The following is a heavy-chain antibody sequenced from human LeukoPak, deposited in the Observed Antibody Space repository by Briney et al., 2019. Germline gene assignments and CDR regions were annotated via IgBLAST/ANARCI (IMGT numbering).Heavy chain of an antibody. V-gene: IGHV3-74*01. J-gene: IGHJ4*02. CDR1: GFSFTNYW. CDR3: AKVRAPSGWFNSDY. D-gene: IGHD6-19*01. CDR2: INSDGSAT. Sequence: PGGSPRLSCAASGFSFTNYWMHWVRQAPGKGLVWVSHINSDGSATRYADSVKGRFTISRDNAMNTLYLQMNSLRGEDTAVYYCAKVRAPSGWFNSDYWGQGTLVTVSS.